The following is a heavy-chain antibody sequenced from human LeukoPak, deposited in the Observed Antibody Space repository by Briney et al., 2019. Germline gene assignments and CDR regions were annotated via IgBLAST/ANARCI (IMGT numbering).Heavy chain of an antibody. J-gene: IGHJ3*02. CDR2: ISSSSSTI. Sequence: PGGSLRLSCAASGFTFSSYAMHWVRQAPGKGLEWVSYISSSSSTIYYADSVKGRFTISRDNAKNSLYLQMNSLRAEDTAVYYCARDSGSYYVDAFDIWGQGTMVTVSS. CDR1: GFTFSSYA. V-gene: IGHV3-48*04. CDR3: ARDSGSYYVDAFDI. D-gene: IGHD1-26*01.